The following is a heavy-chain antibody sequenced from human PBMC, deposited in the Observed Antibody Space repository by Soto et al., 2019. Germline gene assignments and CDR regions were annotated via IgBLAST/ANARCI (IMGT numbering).Heavy chain of an antibody. CDR3: ATDQGIY. CDR2: IWYDGSDK. D-gene: IGHD6-13*01. J-gene: IGHJ4*02. Sequence: QVQLVESGGGVVQPGRSLRLSCAASGFTFSNYGMHWVRQAPGKGLEWVSVIWYDGSDKYYADSVKGRFTISRDNSKNTLYLQMNGLWTEDTAVYYCATDQGIYWGQGTLVTVSS. CDR1: GFTFSNYG. V-gene: IGHV3-33*01.